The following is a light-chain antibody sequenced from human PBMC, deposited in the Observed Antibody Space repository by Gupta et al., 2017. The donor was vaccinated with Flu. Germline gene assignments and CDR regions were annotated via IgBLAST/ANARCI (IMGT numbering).Light chain of an antibody. J-gene: IGKJ1*01. Sequence: PSSLSASVGDRVTITCRASQSFRNGLGWYQQKPGQAPKRLIYAASTLQSGVPSRFSGSESGTEFTLTISSLQPDDFATYYCLQHDNYSRTFGEGTKVEVK. V-gene: IGKV1-17*01. CDR3: LQHDNYSRT. CDR2: AAS. CDR1: QSFRNG.